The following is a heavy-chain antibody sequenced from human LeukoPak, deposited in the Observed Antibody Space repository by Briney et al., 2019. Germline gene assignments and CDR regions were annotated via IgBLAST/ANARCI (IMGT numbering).Heavy chain of an antibody. CDR2: ISSSSSYT. V-gene: IGHV3-11*06. Sequence: GGSLRLSCAASGFSFSDFYMVWIRQAPGQGLEGVSHISSSSSYTNYADSVKGRFTISRDNAKNSLYLQMNSLRAEDTAVYYCARAYSTSWFDYWGQGALVTVSS. CDR3: ARAYSTSWFDY. CDR1: GFSFSDFY. J-gene: IGHJ4*02. D-gene: IGHD6-13*01.